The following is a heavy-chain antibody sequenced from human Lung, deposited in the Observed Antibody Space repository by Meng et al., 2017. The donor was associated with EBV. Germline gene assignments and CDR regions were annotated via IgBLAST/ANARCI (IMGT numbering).Heavy chain of an antibody. Sequence: QVQLPQSGPGLVKPSQTPSLPCTVSGGSISNGYYWSWVRQHPGKGLEWIGYMYYSGSTYYNPSLKSRVTISVDTSKNQFSLKLSSVTAADTAVYYCARGATSVFDLWGRGTLVTVSS. J-gene: IGHJ2*01. V-gene: IGHV4-31*03. CDR2: MYYSGST. CDR1: GGSISNGYY. CDR3: ARGATSVFDL.